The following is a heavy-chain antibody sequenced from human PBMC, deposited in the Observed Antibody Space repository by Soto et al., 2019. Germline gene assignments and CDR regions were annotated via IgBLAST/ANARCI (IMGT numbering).Heavy chain of an antibody. D-gene: IGHD3-16*01. V-gene: IGHV1-8*01. Sequence: QVQLVQSGAEVKKPGASVKVSCKASGYTFINYDINWVRQATGQGLEWMGWMNPKSGNTDSAQKFQGRVTMNRDTSISTAYMELSSLRSDDTAVYYCARTWGDLDYWGQGTLVTVSS. CDR1: GYTFINYD. J-gene: IGHJ4*02. CDR2: MNPKSGNT. CDR3: ARTWGDLDY.